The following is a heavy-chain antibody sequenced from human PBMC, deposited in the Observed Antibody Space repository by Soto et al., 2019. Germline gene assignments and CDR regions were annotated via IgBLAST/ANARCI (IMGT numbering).Heavy chain of an antibody. D-gene: IGHD3-22*01. J-gene: IGHJ6*02. Sequence: RRLSCAASGFTFSSYAMSWVRQAPGKGLEWVSAISGSGGSTYYADSVKGRFTISRDNSKNTLYLQMNSLRAEDTAVYYCAKDRMGYYDSSGYYYTPDYYYYYGMDVWGQGTTVTVSS. CDR2: ISGSGGST. CDR3: AKDRMGYYDSSGYYYTPDYYYYYGMDV. V-gene: IGHV3-23*01. CDR1: GFTFSSYA.